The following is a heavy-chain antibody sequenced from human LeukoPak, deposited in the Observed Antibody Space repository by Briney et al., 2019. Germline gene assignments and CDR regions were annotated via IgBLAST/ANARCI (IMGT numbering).Heavy chain of an antibody. J-gene: IGHJ4*02. D-gene: IGHD2-2*01. CDR3: ASSPRYCSSTSCSEAYFDY. V-gene: IGHV4-30-2*01. CDR1: GGSISSGGYS. CDR2: IYHSGST. Sequence: SETLSLTCAVSGGSISSGGYSWSWIRQPPGKGLEWIGYIYHSGSTYYNPSLKSRVTISVDRSKNQFSLKLSSVTAADTAVYYCASSPRYCSSTSCSEAYFDYWGQGTLVTVSS.